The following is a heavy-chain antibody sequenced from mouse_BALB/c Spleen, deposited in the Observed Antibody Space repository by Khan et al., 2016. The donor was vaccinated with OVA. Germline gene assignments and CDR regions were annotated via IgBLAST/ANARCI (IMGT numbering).Heavy chain of an antibody. Sequence: QVQLQQPGAELVKAGASVKMSCKASGYTFTSYWMHWVKQRLGQGLEWFAETNPTNGRTYYNEKFKSKATLTVDKSSSTAYMLLSGPTFEDSAVYYCARSKKKVATYFDYWGQGTTRTVSS. V-gene: IGHV1S81*02. CDR2: TNPTNGRT. D-gene: IGHD1-1*01. J-gene: IGHJ2*01. CDR3: ARSKKKVATYFDY. CDR1: GYTFTSYW.